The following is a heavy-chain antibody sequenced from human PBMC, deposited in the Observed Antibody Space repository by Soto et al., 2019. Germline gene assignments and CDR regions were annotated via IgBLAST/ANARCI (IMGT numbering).Heavy chain of an antibody. CDR2: IIPIFGTA. V-gene: IGHV1-69*13. CDR3: ARVRIAAAGYYYYGMDV. D-gene: IGHD6-13*01. CDR1: GGTFSSYA. J-gene: IGHJ6*02. Sequence: SVKVSCKASGGTFSSYAISWVRQAPGQGLEWMGGIIPIFGTANYAQKFQGRVTITADESTSTAYMELSSLRSDDTAVYYCARVRIAAAGYYYYGMDVWGQGTTVTVSS.